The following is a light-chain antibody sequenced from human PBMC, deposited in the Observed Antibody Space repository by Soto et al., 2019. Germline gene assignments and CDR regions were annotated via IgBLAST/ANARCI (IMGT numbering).Light chain of an antibody. CDR3: CSYAGATTHYV. J-gene: IGLJ1*01. V-gene: IGLV2-23*01. CDR1: SSDVGSYNL. Sequence: QSALTQPASVSGSPGQSITISCTGTSSDVGSYNLVSWYQQHPGKAPKLMIYEGSKRPSGVSDRFSGSKSGNTAFLTISGLQAEDEADYYCCSYAGATTHYVFGIGTKVTVL. CDR2: EGS.